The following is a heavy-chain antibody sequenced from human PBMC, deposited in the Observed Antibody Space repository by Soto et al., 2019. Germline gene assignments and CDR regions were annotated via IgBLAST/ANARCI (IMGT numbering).Heavy chain of an antibody. CDR1: GGSFSGYY. J-gene: IGHJ5*02. CDR2: IYLSGST. Sequence: PSETLSLTCAVFGGSFSGYYWSWFRQPPGKGLEWIGDIYLSGSTNYNPSLKSRVTISVDKSKNQFSLNLSSVTAADTALYYCARGQYSSWANWFDPWGQGTLVTVSS. CDR3: ARGQYSSWANWFDP. V-gene: IGHV4-34*01. D-gene: IGHD6-6*01.